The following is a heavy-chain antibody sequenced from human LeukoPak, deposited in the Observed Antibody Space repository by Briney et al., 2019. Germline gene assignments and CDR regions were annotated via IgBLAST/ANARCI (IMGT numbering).Heavy chain of an antibody. D-gene: IGHD2-2*01. CDR2: IIPIFGTA. CDR1: GGTFSIYA. CDR3: ARVVGYCSSTSCYPKDADYYYYGMDV. Sequence: SVKVSCKASGGTFSIYAISWVRQAPGQGLEWMGGIIPIFGTANYAQKFQGRVTITADESTSTAYMELSSLRSEDTAVYYCARVVGYCSSTSCYPKDADYYYYGMDVWGQGTTVTVSS. V-gene: IGHV1-69*13. J-gene: IGHJ6*02.